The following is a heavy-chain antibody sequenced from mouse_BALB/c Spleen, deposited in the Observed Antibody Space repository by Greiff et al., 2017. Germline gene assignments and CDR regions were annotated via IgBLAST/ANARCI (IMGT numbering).Heavy chain of an antibody. D-gene: IGHD2-2*01. V-gene: IGHV5-17*02. Sequence: EVKLMESGGGLVQPGGSRKLSCAASGFTFSSFGMHWVRQAPEKGLEWVAYISSGSSTIYYADTVKGRFTISRDNPKNTLFLQMTSLRSEDTAMYYCASYGYAMDYWGQGTSVTVSS. CDR1: GFTFSSFG. J-gene: IGHJ4*01. CDR2: ISSGSSTI. CDR3: ASYGYAMDY.